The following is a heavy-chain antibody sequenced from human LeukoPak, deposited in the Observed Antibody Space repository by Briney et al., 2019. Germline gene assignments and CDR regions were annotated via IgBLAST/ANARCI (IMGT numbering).Heavy chain of an antibody. D-gene: IGHD1-7*01. CDR2: FSSGGSA. CDR3: ARKQTGTMSDV. V-gene: IGHV4-39*07. Sequence: SETLSLTCIVPGGSISSSSYYWAWIRQSPGKGLEWIGTFSSGGSAHYNPSLTSRVSISKDTSDNQLSLRLYSATAADTAVYYCARKQTGTMSDVWGQGTQVTVSS. CDR1: GGSISSSSYY. J-gene: IGHJ4*02.